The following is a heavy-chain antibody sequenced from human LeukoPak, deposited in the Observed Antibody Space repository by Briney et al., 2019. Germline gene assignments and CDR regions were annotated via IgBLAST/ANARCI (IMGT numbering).Heavy chain of an antibody. CDR1: GGSISSGGYY. J-gene: IGHJ3*02. Sequence: PSETLSLTCTVSGGSISSGGYYWSWIRQPPGKGLEWIGYIYHSGSTYYNPSLKSRVTISVDRSKNQFSLKLSSVTAADTAVYYCARDKGAGDLAFDIWGQGAMVTVSS. V-gene: IGHV4-30-2*01. CDR2: IYHSGST. D-gene: IGHD7-27*01. CDR3: ARDKGAGDLAFDI.